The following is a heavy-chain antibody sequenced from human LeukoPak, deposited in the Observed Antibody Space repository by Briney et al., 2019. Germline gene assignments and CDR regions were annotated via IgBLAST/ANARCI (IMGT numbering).Heavy chain of an antibody. CDR3: ARGGAYGMMGY. CDR2: IINTGRTI. V-gene: IGHV3-48*03. J-gene: IGHJ4*02. D-gene: IGHD4-17*01. CDR1: GFSFSSFE. Sequence: QPGGSLRLSCVASGFSFSSFEMNWVRQAPGKGLEWLSYIINTGRTIYYADSVKGRFTISRDNAKNSLYLHMNSLRGDDTAIYYCARGGAYGMMGYWGQGALVTVSS.